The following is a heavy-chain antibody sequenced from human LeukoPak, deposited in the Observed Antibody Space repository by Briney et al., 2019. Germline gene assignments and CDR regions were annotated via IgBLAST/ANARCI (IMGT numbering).Heavy chain of an antibody. J-gene: IGHJ6*03. CDR2: IKQDGSEK. V-gene: IGHV3-7*01. D-gene: IGHD1-26*01. CDR3: ARDQTKWEPLRRRNYYYMDV. Sequence: GGSLRLSCAASGFTFNSYWMSWVRQAPGKGLEWVANIKQDGSEKYYVDSVKGRFTISRDNAKNSLYLQMNSLRAEDTAVYYCARDQTKWEPLRRRNYYYMDVWGKGTTVTVSS. CDR1: GFTFNSYW.